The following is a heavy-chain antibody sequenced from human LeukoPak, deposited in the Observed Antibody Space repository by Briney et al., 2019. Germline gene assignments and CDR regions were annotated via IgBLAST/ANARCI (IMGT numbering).Heavy chain of an antibody. CDR3: AKDPEMATIMGDWFDP. V-gene: IGHV3-23*01. Sequence: PGGSLRLSCAASGFTFSSYAMSWVRQAPGKGLEWVSAISGSGGSTYYAGSVKGRFTISRDNSKNTLYLQMNSLRAEDTAVYYCAKDPEMATIMGDWFDPWGQGTLVTVSS. D-gene: IGHD5-24*01. J-gene: IGHJ5*02. CDR1: GFTFSSYA. CDR2: ISGSGGST.